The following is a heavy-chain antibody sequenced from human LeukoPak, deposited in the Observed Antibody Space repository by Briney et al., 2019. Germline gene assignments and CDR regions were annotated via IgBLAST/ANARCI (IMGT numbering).Heavy chain of an antibody. CDR2: MYHSGST. Sequence: SETLSLTCTVSGGSISSSYYYWGWIRQPPGKGLEWIGNMYHSGSTYLNPSLKSRVTISVDTSKNQFSLKLSSVTAADTAVYYCARQWTYYYDSSGYYSALSAFDIWGQGTMVTVSS. J-gene: IGHJ3*02. V-gene: IGHV4-39*01. D-gene: IGHD3-22*01. CDR1: GGSISSSYYY. CDR3: ARQWTYYYDSSGYYSALSAFDI.